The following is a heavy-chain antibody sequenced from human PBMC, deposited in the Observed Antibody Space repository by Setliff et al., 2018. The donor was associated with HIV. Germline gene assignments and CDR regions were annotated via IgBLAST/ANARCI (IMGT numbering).Heavy chain of an antibody. J-gene: IGHJ4*02. CDR3: ARAPLEYSGYDYLRYFDY. CDR1: GGSISSSSYY. CDR2: IYYSGST. V-gene: IGHV4-39*01. D-gene: IGHD5-12*01. Sequence: SETLSLTCNVSGGSISSSSYYWGWIRQPPGKGLEWIGSIYYSGSTYYNPPLKSRVTISVDTSKNQSSLKLSSVTAADTAVYYCARAPLEYSGYDYLRYFDYWGQGTLVTVSS.